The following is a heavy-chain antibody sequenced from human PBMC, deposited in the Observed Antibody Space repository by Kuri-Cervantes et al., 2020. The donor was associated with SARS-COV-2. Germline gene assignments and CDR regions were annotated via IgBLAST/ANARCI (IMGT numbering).Heavy chain of an antibody. CDR3: ARDSWTIFGVVAWFDP. J-gene: IGHJ5*02. V-gene: IGHV3-13*01. Sequence: GGSLRLSCAASGFTFSSYDMHWVRQATGKGLEWVPAIGTAGDTYYPGSVKGRFTISRENAKNSLYLQMNSLRAGDTAVYYCARDSWTIFGVVAWFDPWGQGTLVTVSS. CDR1: GFTFSSYD. D-gene: IGHD3-3*01. CDR2: IGTAGDT.